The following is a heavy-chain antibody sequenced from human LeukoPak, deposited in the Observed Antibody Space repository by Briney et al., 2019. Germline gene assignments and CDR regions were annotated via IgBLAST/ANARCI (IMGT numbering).Heavy chain of an antibody. J-gene: IGHJ4*02. Sequence: PGESLRLSCAASGFTFSSYSMSWVRQAPGKGLEWVSSISSSSSYIYYADSVKGRFTISRDNAKNSLYLQMNSLRAEDTAVYYCARWDLVTAFDYWGQGTLVTVSS. CDR2: ISSSSSYI. CDR1: GFTFSSYS. CDR3: ARWDLVTAFDY. D-gene: IGHD5-18*01. V-gene: IGHV3-21*01.